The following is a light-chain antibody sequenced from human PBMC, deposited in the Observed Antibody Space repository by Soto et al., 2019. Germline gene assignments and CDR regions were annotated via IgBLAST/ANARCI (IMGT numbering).Light chain of an antibody. CDR2: DTS. V-gene: IGKV3-11*01. J-gene: IGKJ5*01. Sequence: EIVLTQSPATLSVSPGERATLSCRASQSVSSSLAWYQQKPGQAPRLLISDTSNRATGIPARFSGSGSGTDFTLTICSLEPEDFAVYYCQKRSNWRITFGQGTRLEI. CDR3: QKRSNWRIT. CDR1: QSVSSS.